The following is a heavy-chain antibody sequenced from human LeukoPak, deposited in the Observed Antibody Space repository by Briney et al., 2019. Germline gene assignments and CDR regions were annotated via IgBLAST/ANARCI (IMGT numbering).Heavy chain of an antibody. CDR1: GFTFSSYS. J-gene: IGHJ3*02. CDR3: ARWFGESRAFDI. Sequence: GGSLRLSCAAPGFTFSSYSMNWVRQAPGKGLEWVSSISSSSSYIYYADSVKGRFTISRDNAKNSLYLQMNSLRAEDTAVYYCARWFGESRAFDIWGQGTMVTVSS. V-gene: IGHV3-21*04. D-gene: IGHD3-10*01. CDR2: ISSSSSYI.